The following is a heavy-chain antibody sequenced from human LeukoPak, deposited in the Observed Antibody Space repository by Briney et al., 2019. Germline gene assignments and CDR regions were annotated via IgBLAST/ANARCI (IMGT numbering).Heavy chain of an antibody. CDR1: GFTFSSYN. V-gene: IGHV3-21*01. J-gene: IGHJ4*02. Sequence: GGSLRLSCAASGFTFSSYNMNWVRQAPGKGLEWVSSITSGSSYIYYADSVKGRFTISRDNAKNSLYLQMNSLRAEDTAVYYCARGLSTGYSSGWGFDYWGQGTLVIVSS. CDR2: ITSGSSYI. CDR3: ARGLSTGYSSGWGFDY. D-gene: IGHD6-19*01.